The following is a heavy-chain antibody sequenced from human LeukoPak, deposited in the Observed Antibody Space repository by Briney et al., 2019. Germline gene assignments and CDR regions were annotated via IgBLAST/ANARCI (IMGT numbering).Heavy chain of an antibody. CDR2: INSDGGST. Sequence: GGSLRLSCTASGFTFSSYWMHLVRQAPGKGLVWVSRINSDGGSTSYADSVKGRFTISRDNSKNTLYLQMNSLRAEDTAVYYCARDPRITMVQGVIRANDAFDIWGQGTMVSVSS. CDR1: GFTFSSYW. CDR3: ARDPRITMVQGVIRANDAFDI. J-gene: IGHJ3*02. V-gene: IGHV3-74*01. D-gene: IGHD3-10*01.